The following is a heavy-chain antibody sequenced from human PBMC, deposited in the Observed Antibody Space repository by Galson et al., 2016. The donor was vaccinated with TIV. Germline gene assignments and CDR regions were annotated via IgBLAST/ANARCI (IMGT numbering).Heavy chain of an antibody. V-gene: IGHV5-51*01. CDR2: IYPGDSDS. J-gene: IGHJ3*01. CDR3: ARQSENPYDV. Sequence: GAEVKKPGESLKISCQSSGYKFNSYWIGWVRQMPGKGPEWRGIIYPGDSDSRKSPSFQGQVTMSVDKSINTAYLQLSSLKASDTAMSYCARQSENPYDVWGQGTLVRLF. CDR1: GYKFNSYW.